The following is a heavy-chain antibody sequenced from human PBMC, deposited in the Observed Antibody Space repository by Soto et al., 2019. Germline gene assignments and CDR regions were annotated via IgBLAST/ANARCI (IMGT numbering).Heavy chain of an antibody. CDR1: GGTFSSYT. Sequence: QVQLVQSGAEVKKPGSSVKVSCKASGGTFSSYTISWVRQAPGQGLEWMGRIIPILGIANYAQKFQGRVTLTADKSTSTAYMEQSSLRSEDTAVYYCARDPSYQWFGEVKDWFDPWGQGTLVTVSS. J-gene: IGHJ5*02. CDR2: IIPILGIA. CDR3: ARDPSYQWFGEVKDWFDP. D-gene: IGHD3-10*01. V-gene: IGHV1-69*08.